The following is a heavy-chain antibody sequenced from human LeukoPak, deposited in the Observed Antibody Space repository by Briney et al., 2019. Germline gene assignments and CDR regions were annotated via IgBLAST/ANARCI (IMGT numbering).Heavy chain of an antibody. Sequence: SETLSLTCTVSGGSISSSSYYWSWIRQPPGKGLEWIGYIYYSGSTNYNPSLKSRVTISVDTSKNQFSLKLSSVTAADTAVYYCAGSGYRVSYWGQGTLVTVSS. CDR2: IYYSGST. D-gene: IGHD3-16*02. J-gene: IGHJ4*02. CDR1: GGSISSSSYY. V-gene: IGHV4-61*01. CDR3: AGSGYRVSY.